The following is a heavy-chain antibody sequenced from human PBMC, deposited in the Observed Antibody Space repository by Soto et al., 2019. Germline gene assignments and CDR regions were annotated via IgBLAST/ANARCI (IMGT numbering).Heavy chain of an antibody. J-gene: IGHJ6*02. CDR1: GGSLSSINW. CDR2: IYHSGST. CDR3: ARGGGPDIAYGRDG. Sequence: SETLSRTCDVSGGSLSSINWWSWVRQPPGKGLKWIGEIYHSGSTTYNPSLTSRVTISVDKSKNQFSLKLKSVTAADTAIYYCARGGGPDIAYGRDGWGQGTTVTVSS. D-gene: IGHD5-12*01. V-gene: IGHV4-4*02.